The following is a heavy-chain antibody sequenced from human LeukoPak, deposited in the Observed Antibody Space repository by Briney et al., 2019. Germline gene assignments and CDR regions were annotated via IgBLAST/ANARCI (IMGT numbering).Heavy chain of an antibody. Sequence: GESLKISCKGSGYRFNIYWISWVRQMPGKGLEWMGFIYPDNSDTKYSPSFQGQVTISVDKSISTAYLQWSSLKASDTAMYYCARVSDSSSSSWAPNDSWGQGTLVTVSS. D-gene: IGHD6-6*01. CDR3: ARVSDSSSSSWAPNDS. CDR2: IYPDNSDT. CDR1: GYRFNIYW. V-gene: IGHV5-51*01. J-gene: IGHJ4*02.